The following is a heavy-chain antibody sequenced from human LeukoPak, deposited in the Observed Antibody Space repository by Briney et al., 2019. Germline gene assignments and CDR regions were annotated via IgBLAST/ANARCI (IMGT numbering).Heavy chain of an antibody. V-gene: IGHV3-21*01. CDR3: ASFDDNCGGDCYSVGPSY. J-gene: IGHJ4*02. Sequence: GGSLRLSCAASGFTFSGYVMTWVRQAPGKGLECVSSITFSSSHIYYADSVKGRFTISRDNAKNSLYLQMNSLRAEDTAVYYCASFDDNCGGDCYSVGPSYWGQGTLVTVSS. D-gene: IGHD2-21*02. CDR2: ITFSSSHI. CDR1: GFTFSGYV.